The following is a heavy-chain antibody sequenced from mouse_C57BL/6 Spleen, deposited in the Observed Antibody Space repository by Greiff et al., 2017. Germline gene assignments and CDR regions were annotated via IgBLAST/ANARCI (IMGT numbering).Heavy chain of an antibody. D-gene: IGHD2-1*01. Sequence: VQLQQSGAELVKPGASVKLSCKASGYTFTEYTIHWVKQRSGQGLEWIGWFYPGSGSIKYNEKFKDKATLTADKSSSTVYMELSRLTSEDSAVYFCAGHEREIYYGNFYYFDYWGQGTTLTVSS. J-gene: IGHJ2*01. V-gene: IGHV1-62-2*01. CDR3: AGHEREIYYGNFYYFDY. CDR1: GYTFTEYT. CDR2: FYPGSGSI.